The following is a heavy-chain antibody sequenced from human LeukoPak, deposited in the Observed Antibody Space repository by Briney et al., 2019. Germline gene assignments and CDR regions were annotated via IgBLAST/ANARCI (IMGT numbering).Heavy chain of an antibody. CDR2: IYYSGST. CDR1: GGSINSYY. D-gene: IGHD2-2*01. J-gene: IGHJ4*02. Sequence: SETLSLTCTVSGGSINSYYWSWIRQPPGKGLEWIGYIYYSGSTNYNPSLKSRVTISIDTSKTQFSLKLSSVTAADTAVYYCARGVTIDSWGQGTLVTVS. CDR3: ARGVTIDS. V-gene: IGHV4-59*01.